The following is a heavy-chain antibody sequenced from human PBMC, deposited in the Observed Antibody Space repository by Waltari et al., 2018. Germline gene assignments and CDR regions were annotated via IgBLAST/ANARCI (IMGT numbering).Heavy chain of an antibody. J-gene: IGHJ4*02. CDR2: IYYSGST. CDR3: ARVNPRAAAGTCDY. CDR1: GGSISSYY. Sequence: QVQLQESGPGLVKPSETLSLTCTVSGGSISSYYWSWIRQPPGKGLEWIGYIYYSGSTNYNPSLKSRVTISVDTSKNQFSLKLSSVTAADTAVYYCARVNPRAAAGTCDYWGQGTLVTVSS. V-gene: IGHV4-59*01. D-gene: IGHD6-13*01.